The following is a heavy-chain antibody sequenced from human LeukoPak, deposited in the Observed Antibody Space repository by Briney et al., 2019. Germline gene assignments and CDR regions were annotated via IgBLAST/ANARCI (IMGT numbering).Heavy chain of an antibody. D-gene: IGHD3-22*01. Sequence: GGSLRLSCVVSGFTFSSSAMSWVRQAPGKGLEWVSGISGSGAGTYYADSVKGRFTISRDNSKNTLYLQMNSLRAEDTAVYYCAKDKAFYYYDSSGYHGDFDYWGQGTLVTVSS. CDR3: AKDKAFYYYDSSGYHGDFDY. J-gene: IGHJ4*02. V-gene: IGHV3-23*01. CDR1: GFTFSSSA. CDR2: ISGSGAGT.